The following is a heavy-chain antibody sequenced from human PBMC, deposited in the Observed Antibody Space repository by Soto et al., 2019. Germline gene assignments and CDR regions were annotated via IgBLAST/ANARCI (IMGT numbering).Heavy chain of an antibody. CDR2: IYYSGST. J-gene: IGHJ4*02. V-gene: IGHV4-31*03. Sequence: QVQLQESGPGLVKPSQTLSLTCTVSGGSISSGGYYWSWIRQHPGKGLEWIGYIYYSGSTYYNPSLKSRVTISVDTSKNQFSLNLSSVTAADTAVYYCARVAYYDFWSGYYSWFDYWGQGTLVTVSS. CDR1: GGSISSGGYY. CDR3: ARVAYYDFWSGYYSWFDY. D-gene: IGHD3-3*01.